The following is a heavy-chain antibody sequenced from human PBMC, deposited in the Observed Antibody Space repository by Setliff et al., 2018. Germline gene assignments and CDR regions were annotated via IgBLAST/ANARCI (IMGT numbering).Heavy chain of an antibody. D-gene: IGHD5-18*01. J-gene: IGHJ3*02. Sequence: PGGSLRLSCAASGFTFSSYAMSWVRQAPGKGLEWVSAISGSGGSTYYADSVKGRFTISRDNSKNTLYLQMNSLRAEDTAVYYCAKGVGIQLWLRGDAFDIWGQGTMVTVSS. CDR1: GFTFSSYA. V-gene: IGHV3-23*01. CDR3: AKGVGIQLWLRGDAFDI. CDR2: ISGSGGST.